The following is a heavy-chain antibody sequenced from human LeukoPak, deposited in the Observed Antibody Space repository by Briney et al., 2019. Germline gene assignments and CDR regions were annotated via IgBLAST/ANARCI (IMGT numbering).Heavy chain of an antibody. CDR2: INPNSGDT. CDR3: VRDGAFDI. CDR1: GYTFTGYY. J-gene: IGHJ3*02. Sequence: ASVKVSCKASGYTFTGYYMHWVRQAPGRGLEWMGWINPNSGDTNYAQKFQGRVTMTRDTSISTAYMDLSRLRSDDTAVYYCVRDGAFDIWGQGTMVTVSS. V-gene: IGHV1-2*02.